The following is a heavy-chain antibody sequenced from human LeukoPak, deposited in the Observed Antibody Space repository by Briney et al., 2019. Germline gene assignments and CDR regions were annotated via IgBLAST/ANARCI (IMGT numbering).Heavy chain of an antibody. CDR3: ARGPYSSSWYYFDY. J-gene: IGHJ4*02. CDR2: IIPILGVT. CDR1: GGTFSSYA. V-gene: IGHV1-69*04. D-gene: IGHD6-13*01. Sequence: SVKVSCKASGGTFSSYAISWVRQAPGQGLEWMGRIIPILGVTNYAQKFQGIITITADKSTPTAYMELSSLRSEDTAVYYCARGPYSSSWYYFDYWGQGTLVTVSS.